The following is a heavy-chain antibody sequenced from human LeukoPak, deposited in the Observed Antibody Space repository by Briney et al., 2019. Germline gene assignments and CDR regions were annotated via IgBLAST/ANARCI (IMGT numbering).Heavy chain of an antibody. D-gene: IGHD4-11*01. CDR1: GFNFDDYV. Sequence: PGGSLRLSCAASGFNFDDYVMNWVPQAPGKGWEWFPDLIWTGGRRGYAASVKGRFTISRDDSANTLHLQMNSLRPEDTAAYYCGKIQGTGYSKNYVDFWGQGTLVTVSS. CDR2: LIWTGGRR. CDR3: GKIQGTGYSKNYVDF. V-gene: IGHV3-20*04. J-gene: IGHJ4*02.